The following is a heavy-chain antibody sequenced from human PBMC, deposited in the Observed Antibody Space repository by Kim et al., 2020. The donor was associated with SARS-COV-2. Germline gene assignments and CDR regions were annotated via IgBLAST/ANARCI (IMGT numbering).Heavy chain of an antibody. J-gene: IGHJ4*01. Sequence: SETLSLTCTVSGAPVSRFYWSWIRQPPGKGLERIGYIHNNGGTNYNPSLKRRVSISLDTSRNQFFLRVNSVSAADTAVYYCARDGDGDSSGYPWAGFDY. D-gene: IGHD3-22*01. CDR2: IHNNGGT. CDR1: GAPVSRFY. CDR3: ARDGDGDSSGYPWAGFDY. V-gene: IGHV4-59*02.